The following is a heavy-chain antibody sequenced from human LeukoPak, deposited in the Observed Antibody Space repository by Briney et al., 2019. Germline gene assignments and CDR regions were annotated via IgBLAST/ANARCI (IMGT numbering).Heavy chain of an antibody. D-gene: IGHD4-11*01. J-gene: IGHJ2*01. CDR2: IYYSGST. CDR3: ARPTENWYFDL. CDR1: GGSISSYY. V-gene: IGHV4-59*01. Sequence: SPETLSLTCTVSGGSISSYYWSWIRQPPGKGLEWIGYIYYSGSTNYNPSLKSRVTISVDTSKNQFSLKLSSVTAADTAVYYCARPTENWYFDLWGRGTLVTVSS.